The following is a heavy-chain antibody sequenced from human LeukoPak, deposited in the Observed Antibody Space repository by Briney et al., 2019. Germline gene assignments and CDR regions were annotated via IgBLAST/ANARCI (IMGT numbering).Heavy chain of an antibody. CDR1: GYTFTSYG. D-gene: IGHD3-9*01. Sequence: ASVKVSCKASGYTFTSYGISWVRQAPGQGLECMGWISAYNGNTNYAQKLQGRVTMTTDTSTSTAYMELRSLRSDDTAVYYCARDPHVLRYFDWFLGYWGQGTLVTVSS. V-gene: IGHV1-18*01. J-gene: IGHJ4*02. CDR3: ARDPHVLRYFDWFLGY. CDR2: ISAYNGNT.